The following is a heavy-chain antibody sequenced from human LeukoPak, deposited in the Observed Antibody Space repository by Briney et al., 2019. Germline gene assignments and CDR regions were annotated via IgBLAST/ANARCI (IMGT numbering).Heavy chain of an antibody. CDR3: VKGDDYGGHTRLPKYNWFDP. D-gene: IGHD4-23*01. J-gene: IGHJ5*02. V-gene: IGHV3-30*02. CDR1: RFTFSSYA. Sequence: GGSLRLSCAASRFTFSSYAMHWVRQAPGKGLEWVAYIRYDGNNKKYADSVQGRFTVSRDSSKDTLYLQMNSLGAEDTAVYYCVKGDDYGGHTRLPKYNWFDPWGQGTLVTVSS. CDR2: IRYDGNNK.